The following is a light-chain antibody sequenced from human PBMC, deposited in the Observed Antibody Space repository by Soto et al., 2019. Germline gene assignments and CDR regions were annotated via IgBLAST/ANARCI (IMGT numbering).Light chain of an antibody. CDR2: SSN. J-gene: IGLJ2*01. Sequence: QSVLTQPPSASVTPGQRVTISCSGSTSNIGGNPVTWYQHLPGTAPKLLIFSSNQRPSGVPDRFSASKSGTSASLAISGLQSEDAADYYCVTWDDGRNGVVFGGGTKLTVL. CDR1: TSNIGGNP. CDR3: VTWDDGRNGVV. V-gene: IGLV1-44*01.